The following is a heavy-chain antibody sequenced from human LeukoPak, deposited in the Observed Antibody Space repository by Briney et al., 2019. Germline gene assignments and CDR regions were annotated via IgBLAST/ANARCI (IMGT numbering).Heavy chain of an antibody. CDR2: TNSDGRST. J-gene: IGHJ4*02. D-gene: IGHD5-24*01. CDR3: ARARWYSSDY. CDR1: GFTFSGHW. Sequence: PGGSLRLSCAVSGFTFSGHWMFWVRQAPGKGLVWVSSTNSDGRSTGYTDSVKGRFTVSRDNSKNTLYLQMNSLRAEDTGVYYCARARWYSSDYWGQGTLVTVSS. V-gene: IGHV3-74*01.